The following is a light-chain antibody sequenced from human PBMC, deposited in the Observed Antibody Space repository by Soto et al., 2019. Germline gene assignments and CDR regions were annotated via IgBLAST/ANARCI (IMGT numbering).Light chain of an antibody. CDR3: QQSYSTPWT. CDR2: AAS. J-gene: IGKJ1*01. CDR1: QSISSY. Sequence: DIQMTQSPSSLSASVGDRVTITCRASQSISSYLNWYQQKPGKAPKLLIYAASSLQSGVPSRFSGSGSGTDFTLTISSLQPEYFATYYCQQSYSTPWTFGQRTKVEIK. V-gene: IGKV1-39*01.